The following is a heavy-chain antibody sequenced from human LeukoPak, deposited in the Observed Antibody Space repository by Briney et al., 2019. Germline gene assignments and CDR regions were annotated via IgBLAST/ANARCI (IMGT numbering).Heavy chain of an antibody. J-gene: IGHJ4*02. D-gene: IGHD2-2*01. CDR2: ITTSDGNT. CDR1: GFTFSSYT. CDR3: ARSSTSDDY. Sequence: GGSLRLSCAASGFTFSSYTMSWVRQAPGKGPEWVSTITTSDGNTYYADSVKGRFTISRDNAKNSLYLQMNSLRAEDTAVYYCARSSTSDDYWAQGTLVTVSS. V-gene: IGHV3-21*01.